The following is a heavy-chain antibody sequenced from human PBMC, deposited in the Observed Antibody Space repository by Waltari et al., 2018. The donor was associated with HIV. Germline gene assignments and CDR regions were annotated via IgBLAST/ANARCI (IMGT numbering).Heavy chain of an antibody. Sequence: QLQLQESGPGLVKPSETLSLTCPVPGGSISRTSYYWGWIRQPPGKGLEWIGTIYYSGSTYYNPSLKSRVTISVDTSKNQFSLKLSSVTAADTAVYYCARLRGRGGITMIVPRFDPWGQGTLVTVSS. V-gene: IGHV4-39*01. J-gene: IGHJ5*02. CDR3: ARLRGRGGITMIVPRFDP. D-gene: IGHD3-22*01. CDR1: GGSISRTSYY. CDR2: IYYSGST.